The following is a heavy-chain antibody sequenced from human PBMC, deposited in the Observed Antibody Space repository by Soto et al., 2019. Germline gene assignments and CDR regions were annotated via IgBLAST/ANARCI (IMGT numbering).Heavy chain of an antibody. CDR1: GFTFSSYG. D-gene: IGHD4-17*01. V-gene: IGHV3-33*01. CDR3: ARNPATVTTSPYFDY. CDR2: IWYDGSNK. J-gene: IGHJ4*02. Sequence: QVQLVESGGGVVQPGRSLRLSCAASGFTFSSYGMHWVRQAPGKGLEWVAVIWYDGSNKYYADSVKGRFTISRDNSKNTLYLQMNSLRAEDTAVYYCARNPATVTTSPYFDYWGQGTLVTVSS.